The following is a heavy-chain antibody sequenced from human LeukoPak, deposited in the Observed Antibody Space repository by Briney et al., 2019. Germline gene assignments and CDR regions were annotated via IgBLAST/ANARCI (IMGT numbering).Heavy chain of an antibody. D-gene: IGHD3-16*02. CDR3: ARDNSVGDIAWWFDP. CDR1: GYTFTGYY. J-gene: IGHJ5*02. Sequence: ASVKVSCKASGYTFTGYYLHWVRQAPGQGLEWMGWINPNSGGTNYAQKFQGRVTMTRDTSISTAYMELSRLRSEDTAVYYCARDNSVGDIAWWFDPWGQGTLVTVSS. V-gene: IGHV1-2*02. CDR2: INPNSGGT.